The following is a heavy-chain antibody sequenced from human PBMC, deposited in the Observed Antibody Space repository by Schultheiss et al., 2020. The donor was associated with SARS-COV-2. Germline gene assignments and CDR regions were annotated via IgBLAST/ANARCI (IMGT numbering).Heavy chain of an antibody. CDR3: AKENSNYADY. D-gene: IGHD4-11*01. J-gene: IGHJ4*02. CDR1: GFTFSSYS. Sequence: GESLKISCAASGFTFSSYSMNWVRQAPGKGLEWVSAISGSGDSTYYADSVKGRFTISRDNSKNTLYLQMNSLRAEDTAVYYCAKENSNYADYWGQGTLVTVSS. V-gene: IGHV3-23*01. CDR2: ISGSGDST.